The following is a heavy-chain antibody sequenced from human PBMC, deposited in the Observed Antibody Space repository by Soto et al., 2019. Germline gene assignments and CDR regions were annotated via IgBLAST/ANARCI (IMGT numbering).Heavy chain of an antibody. CDR3: ARDRITMVRGVISPPGMDV. CDR1: GFTFSSYS. Sequence: EVQLVESGGGLVKPEGSLRLSCAASGFTFSSYSMNWVRQAPGKGLEWVSSISSSSSYIYYADSVKGRFTISRDNAKNSLYLQMNSLRAEDTAVYYCARDRITMVRGVISPPGMDVWGQGTTVTVSS. V-gene: IGHV3-21*01. D-gene: IGHD3-10*01. CDR2: ISSSSSYI. J-gene: IGHJ6*02.